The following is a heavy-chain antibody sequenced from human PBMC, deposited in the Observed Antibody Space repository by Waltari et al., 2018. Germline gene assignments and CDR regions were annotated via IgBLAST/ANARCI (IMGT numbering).Heavy chain of an antibody. CDR2: VNTEDGET. Sequence: EVQGVQSGAEVKKPGATVKISCKASGYTFTDFYIHWLQLAPGKGLEWMGRVNTEDGETMYGMNFRDRITMTADTSINTAYMELSSLRSADTAVYYCVVGGYCSPSICPWDYWGQGTLVTVSS. D-gene: IGHD2-15*01. V-gene: IGHV1-69-2*01. J-gene: IGHJ4*02. CDR3: VVGGYCSPSICPWDY. CDR1: GYTFTDFY.